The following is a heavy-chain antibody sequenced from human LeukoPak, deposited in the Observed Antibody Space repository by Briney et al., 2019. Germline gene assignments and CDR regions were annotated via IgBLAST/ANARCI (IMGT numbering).Heavy chain of an antibody. Sequence: GSLRLSCAASGFTFSSYSMNWVRQAPGKGLEWVSSISSSSSYIYYADSVKGRFTISRDNAKNSLYLQMNSLRAEGTAVYYCARDPVAAAGRGDAFDIWGQGTMVTVSS. D-gene: IGHD6-13*01. CDR2: ISSSSSYI. CDR1: GFTFSSYS. V-gene: IGHV3-21*01. CDR3: ARDPVAAAGRGDAFDI. J-gene: IGHJ3*02.